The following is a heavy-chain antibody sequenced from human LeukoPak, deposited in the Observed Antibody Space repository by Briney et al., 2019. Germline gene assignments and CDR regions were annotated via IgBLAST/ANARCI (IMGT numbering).Heavy chain of an antibody. Sequence: GGSLRLSCAASGFTFSSYGMSWVRQAPGKGLEWVSAISGSGDNTYYADSVKGRFTTSRDNSKNTLYLQMNSLRAEDTAVYYCAKGFMIRGVIYFDYWGQGTLVTVSS. CDR2: ISGSGDNT. V-gene: IGHV3-23*01. J-gene: IGHJ4*02. D-gene: IGHD3-10*01. CDR1: GFTFSSYG. CDR3: AKGFMIRGVIYFDY.